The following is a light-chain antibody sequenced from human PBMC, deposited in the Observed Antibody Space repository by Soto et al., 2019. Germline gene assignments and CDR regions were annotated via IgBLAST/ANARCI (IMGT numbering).Light chain of an antibody. CDR2: GAS. J-gene: IGKJ1*01. CDR3: HQYDTSPST. Sequence: DIVLTQSPGTLSVSPGERAALSCRASQSISSNYLAWYQQKPGQAPSLLIYGASNRATGIPDRFSGSGSGTDFTLTISRLEPEDFAVYYCHQYDTSPSTFGQGTKVDIK. CDR1: QSISSNY. V-gene: IGKV3-20*01.